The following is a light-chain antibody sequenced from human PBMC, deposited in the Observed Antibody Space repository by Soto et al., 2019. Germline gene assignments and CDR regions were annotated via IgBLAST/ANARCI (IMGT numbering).Light chain of an antibody. V-gene: IGLV3-21*04. CDR2: YDS. J-gene: IGLJ1*01. CDR3: QVWDITTDHYV. Sequence: VLTQPPSVSVAPEKTARLTCGGDNIGSKRVHWYRQMPGQAPVLVIYYDSDRPSGIPERFSGSNSGNTATLTINRVEAGDEADYYCQVWDITTDHYVFGTGTKLTVL. CDR1: NIGSKR.